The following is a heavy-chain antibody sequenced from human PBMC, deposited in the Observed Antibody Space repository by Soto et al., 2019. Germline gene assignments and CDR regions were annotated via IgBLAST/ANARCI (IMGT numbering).Heavy chain of an antibody. Sequence: QVQLVESGGGVVQPGRSLRLSCAASGFTFSSYGMHWVRQAPGKGLEWVAVIWYDGSNKYYADSVKGRFTISRDNSKNTLYLQMNSLRAEDTAVYYRARDIVGATTRYYYYGMDVWGQGTTVTVSS. D-gene: IGHD1-26*01. V-gene: IGHV3-33*01. CDR2: IWYDGSNK. CDR3: ARDIVGATTRYYYYGMDV. CDR1: GFTFSSYG. J-gene: IGHJ6*02.